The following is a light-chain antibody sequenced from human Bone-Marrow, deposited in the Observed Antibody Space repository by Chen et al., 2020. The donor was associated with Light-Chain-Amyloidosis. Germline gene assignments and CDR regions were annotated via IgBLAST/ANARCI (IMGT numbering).Light chain of an antibody. CDR3: QSYQGSSQGV. CDR2: EED. CDR1: SGSIATNY. Sequence: NFMLTQLHSVTASPGKTVTISCTRSSGSIATNYVQWYQQRPGSAPTTVIYEEDQRPSGVPERFSGSIDRSSNSASLTISGLKTEDEADYYCQSYQGSSQGVFGGGTKLTVL. V-gene: IGLV6-57*03. J-gene: IGLJ3*02.